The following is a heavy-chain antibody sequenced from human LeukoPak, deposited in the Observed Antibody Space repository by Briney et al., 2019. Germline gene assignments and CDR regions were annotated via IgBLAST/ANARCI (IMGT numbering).Heavy chain of an antibody. CDR2: ISGSGGST. D-gene: IGHD3-3*01. CDR1: GFTFNSYA. J-gene: IGHJ4*02. V-gene: IGHV3-23*01. CDR3: AKGIYYDFWSGSY. Sequence: GGSLRLSCAASGFTFNSYAMHWVRQAPGKGLEWVSAISGSGGSTYYADSVKGRFTISRDNSKNTLYLQMNSLRAKDTAVYYCAKGIYYDFWSGSYWGQGTLVTVSS.